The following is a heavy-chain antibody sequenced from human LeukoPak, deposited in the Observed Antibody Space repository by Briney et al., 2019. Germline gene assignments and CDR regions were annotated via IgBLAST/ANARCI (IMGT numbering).Heavy chain of an antibody. CDR1: GFPFSNYW. CDR2: IKEDGSQK. V-gene: IGHV3-7*05. J-gene: IGHJ4*02. Sequence: PGGSLRLSCAASGFPFSNYWMSWVRQAPGKGLEWVASIKEDGSQKYYVDSVKGRFTISRDNTKNSLYLQMNSLRAEDTAVYYCAVYNWNSKRDLDYWGQGTLVTVSS. D-gene: IGHD1-7*01. CDR3: AVYNWNSKRDLDY.